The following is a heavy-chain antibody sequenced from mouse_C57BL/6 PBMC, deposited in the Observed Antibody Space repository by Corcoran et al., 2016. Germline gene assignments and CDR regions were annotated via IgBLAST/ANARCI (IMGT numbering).Heavy chain of an antibody. CDR2: INPNNGGT. D-gene: IGHD1-1*01. CDR1: GYTFTDYY. Sequence: EVQLLQSGPELVKPGASVKISCKASGYTFTDYYMNWVKQSHGKSLEWIGDINPNNGGTNYNQKFKGKATLTVDKSSSTAYMELHSLTSEDSAVYYCTRDGGFAYWGQGTLVTVSA. J-gene: IGHJ3*01. CDR3: TRDGGFAY. V-gene: IGHV1-26*01.